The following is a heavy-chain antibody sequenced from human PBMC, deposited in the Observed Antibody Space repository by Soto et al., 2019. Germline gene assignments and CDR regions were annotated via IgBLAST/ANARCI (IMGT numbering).Heavy chain of an antibody. Sequence: SETLSLTCTVSGGSISSSSYYWGWIRQPPGKGLEWIGSIYYSGSTYYNPSLKSRVTISLDTSKSQLSLNLSSVTAADTAVYYCARREYSNSWHFDYWGQGTLVTVSS. D-gene: IGHD6-13*01. J-gene: IGHJ4*02. CDR1: GGSISSSSYY. V-gene: IGHV4-39*07. CDR2: IYYSGST. CDR3: ARREYSNSWHFDY.